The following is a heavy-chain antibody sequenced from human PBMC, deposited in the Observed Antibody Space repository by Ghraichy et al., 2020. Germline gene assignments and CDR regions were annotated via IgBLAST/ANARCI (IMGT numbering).Heavy chain of an antibody. V-gene: IGHV1-18*01. CDR2: ISAYNGDT. J-gene: IGHJ4*02. D-gene: IGHD2-15*01. CDR3: ARVSCSGGSCGQVDY. CDR1: GYTFTNYG. Sequence: ASVKVSCKASGYTFTNYGISWVRQAPGQGLEWMGWISAYNGDTNYAQKVQGRVTMTTDTSTSTAYMELRGLRSDDTAVYYCARVSCSGGSCGQVDYWGQGTLVTVSS.